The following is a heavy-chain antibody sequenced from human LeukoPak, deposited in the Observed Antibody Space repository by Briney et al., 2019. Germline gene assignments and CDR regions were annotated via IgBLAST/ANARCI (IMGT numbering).Heavy chain of an antibody. V-gene: IGHV1-2*02. D-gene: IGHD3-22*01. CDR1: GYTFTGYY. J-gene: IGHJ5*02. CDR2: INPNSGGT. Sequence: ASVKVSRKASGYTFTGYYMHWVRQAPGQGLEWMGWINPNSGGTNYAQKFQGRVTMTRDTSISTAYMELSRLRSDDTAVYYCAREGDYYDSSGYWRWFDPWGQGTLVTVSS. CDR3: AREGDYYDSSGYWRWFDP.